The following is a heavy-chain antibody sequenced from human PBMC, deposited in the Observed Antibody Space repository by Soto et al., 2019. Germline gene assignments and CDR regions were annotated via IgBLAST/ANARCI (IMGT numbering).Heavy chain of an antibody. D-gene: IGHD4-17*01. CDR1: GFTVSSNY. J-gene: IGHJ3*02. V-gene: IGHV3-53*01. CDR3: AREGDYGDYRLAAHAFDI. Sequence: PGGSLRLSCAASGFTVSSNYMSWVRQAPGKGLEWVSVIYSGGSTYYADSVKGRFTISRDNSKNTLYLQMNSLRAEDAAVYYCAREGDYGDYRLAAHAFDIWGQGTMVTVSS. CDR2: IYSGGST.